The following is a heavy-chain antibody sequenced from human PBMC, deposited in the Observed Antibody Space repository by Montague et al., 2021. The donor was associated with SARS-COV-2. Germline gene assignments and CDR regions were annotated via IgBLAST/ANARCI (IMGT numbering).Heavy chain of an antibody. V-gene: IGHV2-70*11. Sequence: PALVKPTQTLTLTCTFSGFSLSTSGMCMTWIRQPPGKALEWLARIDWGGDKYYNTPLKSRLTISKDTSKNLVVLTMTNMDPVDTATYYCARGPSDTYYYNGMDVWGRGTTVTVSS. CDR1: GFSLSTSGMC. J-gene: IGHJ6*02. CDR3: ARGPSDTYYYNGMDV. CDR2: IDWGGDK.